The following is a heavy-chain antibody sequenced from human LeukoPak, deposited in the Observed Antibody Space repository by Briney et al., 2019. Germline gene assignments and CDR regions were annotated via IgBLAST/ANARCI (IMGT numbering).Heavy chain of an antibody. CDR2: IYYSGST. J-gene: IGHJ4*02. V-gene: IGHV4-39*01. Sequence: SEAPSLTCSVSGGSISSTYYYWGWIRQPPGKGLEWIGSIYYSGSTYYNPSLKSRVTISVDTSKNQFSLKLSSVTAADTAVYYCARRRGYYYVDYWGQGTLVTVSS. CDR3: ARRRGYYYVDY. D-gene: IGHD3-22*01. CDR1: GGSISSTYYY.